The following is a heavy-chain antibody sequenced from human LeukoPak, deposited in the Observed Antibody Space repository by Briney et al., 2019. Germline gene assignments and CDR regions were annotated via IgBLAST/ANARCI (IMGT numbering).Heavy chain of an antibody. CDR1: GYTFTSYG. D-gene: IGHD3-3*01. Sequence: ASVKVSCKTSGYTFTSYGISWVRQAPGQGPEWMGWISPYNGNTNYAQNLQGRVSMTTDTSTSTADMELRSLRSDDTAVYYCARALHPYDSRRATSHWGQGTLVTVSS. CDR3: ARALHPYDSRRATSH. CDR2: ISPYNGNT. V-gene: IGHV1-18*01. J-gene: IGHJ4*02.